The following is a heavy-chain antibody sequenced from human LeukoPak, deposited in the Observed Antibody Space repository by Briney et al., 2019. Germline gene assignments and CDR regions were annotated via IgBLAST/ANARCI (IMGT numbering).Heavy chain of an antibody. V-gene: IGHV3-30-3*01. CDR1: GFTFSSYA. J-gene: IGHJ6*02. D-gene: IGHD5-18*01. CDR3: ARDPSTASYGMDV. CDR2: ISYDGSNK. Sequence: GGSLRLSCAASGFTFSSYAMHWVRQAPGKGLEWVAVISYDGSNKYYADSVKGRFTISRDNSKNTLYLQMNSLRAEDTAVYYCARDPSTASYGMDVWGQGTTVTVSS.